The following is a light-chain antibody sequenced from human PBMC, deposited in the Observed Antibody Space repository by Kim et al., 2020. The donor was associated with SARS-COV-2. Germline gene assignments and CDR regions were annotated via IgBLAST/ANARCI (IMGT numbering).Light chain of an antibody. V-gene: IGLV1-51*01. CDR1: LSTVGSHY. Sequence: GQKVTVSCSGSLSTVGSHYVSWYQHLPAPAPKLLIFDNNKRPSGIPDRFSGSKSGTSATLRITGVQTGDEADYYCGAWDSDLRAYVFGAGTKVTVL. CDR3: GAWDSDLRAYV. CDR2: DNN. J-gene: IGLJ1*01.